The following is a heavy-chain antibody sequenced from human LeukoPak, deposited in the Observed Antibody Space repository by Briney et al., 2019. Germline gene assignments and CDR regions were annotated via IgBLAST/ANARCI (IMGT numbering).Heavy chain of an antibody. V-gene: IGHV4-34*01. D-gene: IGHD5-24*01. CDR1: GGSFSGYY. Sequence: PSETLSLTCAVYGGSFSGYYWSWIRQPPGKGLEWIGEINHSGSTNYNPSLKSRVTISVDTSKNQFSLKLSSVTAADTAVYYCARDPVRDGYNFDIWGQGTMVTVSS. CDR3: ARDPVRDGYNFDI. J-gene: IGHJ3*02. CDR2: INHSGST.